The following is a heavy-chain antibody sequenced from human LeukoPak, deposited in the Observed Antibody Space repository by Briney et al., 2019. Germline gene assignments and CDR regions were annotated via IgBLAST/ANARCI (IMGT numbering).Heavy chain of an antibody. J-gene: IGHJ6*02. Sequence: GGSLRLSCVASGFTFGKYWMSWARQAPGKGLEWVASINHNGNVNYYVDSVKGRFTISRDNAKNSLYLQMSNLRAEDTAVYFCARGGGLDVWGQGATVTVSS. V-gene: IGHV3-7*03. CDR3: ARGGGLDV. D-gene: IGHD3-16*01. CDR1: GFTFGKYW. CDR2: INHNGNVN.